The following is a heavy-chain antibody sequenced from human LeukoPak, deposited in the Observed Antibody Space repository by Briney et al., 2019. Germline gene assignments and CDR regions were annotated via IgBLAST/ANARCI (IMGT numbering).Heavy chain of an antibody. CDR1: GGSISSYY. CDR2: IYYSGST. V-gene: IGHV4-59*08. D-gene: IGHD3-3*01. J-gene: IGHJ4*02. CDR3: ARHIDYDFWSGYRSPPPDY. Sequence: SETLSLTCTVSGGSISSYYWSWIWQPPGEGLEWIGYIYYSGSTNYNPSLKSRVTISVDTSKNQFSLKLSSVTAADTAVYYCARHIDYDFWSGYRSPPPDYWGQGTLVTVSS.